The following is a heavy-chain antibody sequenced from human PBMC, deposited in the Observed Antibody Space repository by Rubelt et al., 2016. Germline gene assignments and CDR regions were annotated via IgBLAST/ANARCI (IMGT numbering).Heavy chain of an antibody. CDR3: AKDPWHPRVGSGSYRDTKNYYYYYGMDV. J-gene: IGHJ6*02. CDR1: GFTFSSYG. CDR2: ISYDGSNK. D-gene: IGHD3-10*01. V-gene: IGHV3-30*18. Sequence: GFTFSSYGMHWVRQAPGKGLEWVAVISYDGSNKYYADSVKGRFTISGDNSKNTLYLQMNSLRAEDTAVYYCAKDPWHPRVGSGSYRDTKNYYYYYGMDVWGQGTTVTVSS.